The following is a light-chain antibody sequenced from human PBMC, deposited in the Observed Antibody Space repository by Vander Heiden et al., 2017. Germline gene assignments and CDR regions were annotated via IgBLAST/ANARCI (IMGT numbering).Light chain of an antibody. J-gene: IGKJ2*01. Sequence: IQMTQSPSSLSASVGDRVTITCRASQSISSYLNWYQQKPGKAPKLLIDAASSLQSGVPSTFSGSGSGTDFTLTISRLQPEDFATYYCHQSESTPYTFGQGTKLEIK. CDR1: QSISSY. V-gene: IGKV1-39*01. CDR2: AAS. CDR3: HQSESTPYT.